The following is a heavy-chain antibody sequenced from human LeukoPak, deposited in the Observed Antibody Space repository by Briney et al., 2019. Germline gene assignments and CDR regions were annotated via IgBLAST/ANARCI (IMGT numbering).Heavy chain of an antibody. J-gene: IGHJ4*02. D-gene: IGHD3-10*01. CDR3: ARGPLLWFGEFQYGGYDY. V-gene: IGHV4-4*07. CDR1: GGSISSYY. CDR2: IYTSGST. Sequence: SETLSLTCTVSGGSISSYYWSWIRQPAGKGLEWIGRIYTSGSTTYNPSLKSRVTMSVDTSKNQFSLKLSSVTAADTAVYYCARGPLLWFGEFQYGGYDYWGQGTLVTVSS.